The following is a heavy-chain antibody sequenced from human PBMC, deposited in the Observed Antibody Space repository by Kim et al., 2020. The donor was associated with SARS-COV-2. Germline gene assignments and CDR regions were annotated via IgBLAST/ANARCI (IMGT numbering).Heavy chain of an antibody. D-gene: IGHD2-2*01. CDR2: ISSSSSYI. CDR1: GFTFSSYS. V-gene: IGHV3-21*01. CDR3: ARDRGGYQLLWLYEKNWFDP. Sequence: GGSLRLSCAASGFTFSSYSMNWVRQAPGKGLEWVSSISSSSSYIYYADSVKGRFTISRDNAKNSLYLQMNSLRAEDTAVYYCARDRGGYQLLWLYEKNWFDPWGQGTLVTVSS. J-gene: IGHJ5*02.